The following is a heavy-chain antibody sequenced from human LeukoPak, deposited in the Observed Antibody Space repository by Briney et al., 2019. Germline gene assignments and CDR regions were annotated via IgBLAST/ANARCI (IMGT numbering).Heavy chain of an antibody. V-gene: IGHV6-1*01. CDR1: GDSVSSNSAA. CDR3: ARELGRDGYNLLDS. J-gene: IGHJ4*02. CDR2: TYYRSRWYN. Sequence: PSQTLSLTCAISGDSVSSNSAAWNWIRQPPSKGLEWLGRTYYRSRWYNDYAVSVKSRIIIKPDTSKNQCTLQLNSVTPEDTAVYYCARELGRDGYNLLDSWGQGTLVTVSS. D-gene: IGHD5-24*01.